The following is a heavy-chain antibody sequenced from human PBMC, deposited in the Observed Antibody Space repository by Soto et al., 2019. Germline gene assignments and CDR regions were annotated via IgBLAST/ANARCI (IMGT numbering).Heavy chain of an antibody. CDR2: ILVGGST. V-gene: IGHV3-23*01. CDR3: AKDQGNHSPIEYSHL. Sequence: GGSLRLSCAVSGFICSSYDMSWVRQAPGKGLEWVSTILVGGSTHYEDSVKGRFTISRDTSKNTVYLQMNSLTAGDTAVYYCAKDQGNHSPIEYSHLWGRGTLVTVSS. J-gene: IGHJ2*01. CDR1: GFICSSYD.